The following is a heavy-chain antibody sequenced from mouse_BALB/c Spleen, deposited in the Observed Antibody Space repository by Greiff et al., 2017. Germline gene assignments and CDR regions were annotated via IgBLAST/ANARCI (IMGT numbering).Heavy chain of an antibody. D-gene: IGHD2-2*01. CDR1: GYTFTSYY. CDR2: INPSNGGT. CDR3: TRVGYCGYGFDY. V-gene: IGHV1S81*02. J-gene: IGHJ2*01. Sequence: QVQLQQSGAELVKPGASVKLSCKASGYTFTSYYMYWVKQRPGQGLEWIGEINPSNGGTNFNEKFKSKATLTVDKSSSTAYMQLSSLTSEDSAVYDCTRVGYCGYGFDYWGQGTTLTVSS.